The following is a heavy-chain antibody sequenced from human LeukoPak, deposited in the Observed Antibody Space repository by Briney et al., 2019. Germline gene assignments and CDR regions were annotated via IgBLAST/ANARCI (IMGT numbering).Heavy chain of an antibody. Sequence: GGSLRLSCAASGFTFSSYSMNWVRQAPGKGLKRVSYISSTNGYIYYADSVKGRFTISRDNAKNSLYLQMNSLRAEDTAVYYCARDRSPLWFGELRTGKLNWFDPWGQGTLVTVSS. CDR1: GFTFSSYS. J-gene: IGHJ5*02. D-gene: IGHD3-10*01. V-gene: IGHV3-21*01. CDR3: ARDRSPLWFGELRTGKLNWFDP. CDR2: ISSTNGYI.